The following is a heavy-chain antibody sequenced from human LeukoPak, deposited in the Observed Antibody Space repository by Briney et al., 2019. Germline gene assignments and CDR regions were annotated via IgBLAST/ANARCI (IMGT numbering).Heavy chain of an antibody. CDR2: IYYSGST. J-gene: IGHJ5*02. D-gene: IGHD3-9*01. Sequence: SETLSLTCTVSGGSISSYYWSWIRQPPGKGLEWIGYIYYSGSTNYNPSLKSRVTISVDTSKNQFSLKLSSVTAADTAVYYCARLENYDILTGSGNWFDPWGQGTLVTVSS. CDR3: ARLENYDILTGSGNWFDP. V-gene: IGHV4-59*08. CDR1: GGSISSYY.